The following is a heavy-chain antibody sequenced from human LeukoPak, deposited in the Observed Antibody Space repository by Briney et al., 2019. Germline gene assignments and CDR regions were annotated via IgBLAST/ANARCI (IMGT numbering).Heavy chain of an antibody. V-gene: IGHV4-34*01. Sequence: SETLSLTCAVYGGSFSGYYWSWIRQPPGKGLEWIGEINHSGSTNYNPSLKSRVTMSVDTSKNQFSLKLSSVTAADTAVYYCARESSGTLRDAFDIWGQGTMVTVSS. CDR1: GGSFSGYY. CDR2: INHSGST. CDR3: ARESSGTLRDAFDI. D-gene: IGHD1-26*01. J-gene: IGHJ3*02.